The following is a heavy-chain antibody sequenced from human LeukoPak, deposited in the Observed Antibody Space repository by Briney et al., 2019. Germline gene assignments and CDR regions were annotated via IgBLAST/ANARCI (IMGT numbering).Heavy chain of an antibody. CDR2: IYTSGST. D-gene: IGHD5-18*01. CDR3: ARYSYAQCLGY. CDR1: GVSISSYY. V-gene: IGHV4-4*07. Sequence: SETLSLTCTVSGVSISSYYWSWIRKPAGKGLEWIGRIYTSGSTNYNPSLKSRVTMSVDTSKNQFSLKLSSVTAADTAVYYCARYSYAQCLGYWGQGTLVTVSS. J-gene: IGHJ4*02.